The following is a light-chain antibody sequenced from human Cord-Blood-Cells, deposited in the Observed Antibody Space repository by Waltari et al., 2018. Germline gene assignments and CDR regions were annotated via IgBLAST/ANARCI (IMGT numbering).Light chain of an antibody. CDR3: QQYGSSPRT. CDR2: GAS. J-gene: IGKJ1*01. V-gene: IGKV3-20*01. CDR1: QSVSSSY. Sequence: VLTQSPGTLSLSPGDRATLPCRASQSVSSSYLAWYQQKPGQAPRLLIYGASSRATGIPDRFSGSGSGTDFTLTISRLEPEDFAVYYCQQYGSSPRTFGQGTKVEIK.